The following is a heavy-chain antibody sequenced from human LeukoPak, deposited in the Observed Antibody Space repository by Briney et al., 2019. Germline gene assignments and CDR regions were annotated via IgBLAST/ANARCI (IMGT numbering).Heavy chain of an antibody. J-gene: IGHJ4*02. CDR2: ISAYNGNT. D-gene: IGHD3-9*01. CDR1: GYTFTSYG. CDR3: AREGLDILTGYLDY. V-gene: IGHV1-18*01. Sequence: ASVKVSCKASGYTFTSYGISWVRQAPGQGLEWMGWISAYNGNTNYAQKFQGRVTITADKSTSTAYMELSSLRSEDTAVYYCAREGLDILTGYLDYWGQGTLVTVSS.